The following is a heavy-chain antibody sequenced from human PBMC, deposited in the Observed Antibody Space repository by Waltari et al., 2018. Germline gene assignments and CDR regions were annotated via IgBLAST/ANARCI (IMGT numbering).Heavy chain of an antibody. CDR1: GGSISSHY. CDR3: ARSRGSSWSPDDY. CDR2: IYYSGST. D-gene: IGHD6-13*01. J-gene: IGHJ4*02. V-gene: IGHV4-59*11. Sequence: QVQLQESGPGLVKPSETLSLTCTVSGGSISSHYWSLIRQPPGKGLEWIGYIYYSGSTNYNPSLKSRVTISVDTSKNQFSLKLSSVTAADTAVYYCARSRGSSWSPDDYWGQGTLVTVSS.